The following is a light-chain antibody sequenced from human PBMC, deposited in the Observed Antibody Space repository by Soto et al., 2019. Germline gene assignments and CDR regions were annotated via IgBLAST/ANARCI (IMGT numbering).Light chain of an antibody. J-gene: IGLJ2*01. CDR2: EVR. CDR3: CSFALRSTLI. V-gene: IGLV2-14*01. Sequence: QSVLTQPASVSGSPGQSITISCTGTSSDIGSYNYVAWYQQFPGKTPKLIIYEVRNRPSGVSFRFSGSKSGNTASLTISGLQAEDEADYYCCSFALRSTLIFGGGTKLTVL. CDR1: SSDIGSYNY.